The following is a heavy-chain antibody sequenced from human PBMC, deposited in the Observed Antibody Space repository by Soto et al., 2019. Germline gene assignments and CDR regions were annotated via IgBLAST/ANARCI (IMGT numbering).Heavy chain of an antibody. CDR2: IYDSGST. J-gene: IGHJ4*02. Sequence: SETLSLTCRVSGGSISSYYWRWIRQPPGKGLEWIGYIYDSGSTNYNPSLKSRVTISVDTSKNQFSLKMSSVAAADTAVYYCARDSPGGNPLDNWGQGTLVTVSS. CDR1: GGSISSYY. CDR3: ARDSPGGNPLDN. V-gene: IGHV4-59*01.